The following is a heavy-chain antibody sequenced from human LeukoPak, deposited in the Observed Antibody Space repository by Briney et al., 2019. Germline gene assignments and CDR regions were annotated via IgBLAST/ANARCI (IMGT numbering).Heavy chain of an antibody. CDR2: IKYDGSEQ. CDR1: GFIFSSHW. Sequence: PSGGSLRLSCISSGFIFSSHWMNWVRQAPGKGPEWVANIKYDGSEQYYVDSVKGRFSISRDNTKNLLYLQMNSLRVEDTAVYYCARDYGWSFANWGQGTLVTVSS. CDR3: ARDYGWSFAN. J-gene: IGHJ4*02. V-gene: IGHV3-7*03. D-gene: IGHD3-10*01.